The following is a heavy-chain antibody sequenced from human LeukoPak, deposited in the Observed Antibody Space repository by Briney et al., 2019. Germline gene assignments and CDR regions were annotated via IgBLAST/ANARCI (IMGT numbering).Heavy chain of an antibody. J-gene: IGHJ4*02. CDR2: ISSSGSTI. CDR3: ARDISPLDY. Sequence: GGSLRLSCAASGFRFSSYEMNWVRQAPGKGLEWVSYISSSGSTIYYADSVKGRFTISRDNAKNSLYLQMNSLRVEDTAVYHCARDISPLDYWGQGTLVTASS. V-gene: IGHV3-48*03. CDR1: GFRFSSYE.